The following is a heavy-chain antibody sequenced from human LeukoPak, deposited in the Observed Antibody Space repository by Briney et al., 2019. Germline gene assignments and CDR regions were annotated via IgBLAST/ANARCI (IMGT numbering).Heavy chain of an antibody. Sequence: ASVNLSCKASGYTFTSYGINWVRQAPGQGLEWMGWMNPNSGNTGYAQKFQGRVTITRNTSISTAYVELSSLRSEDTAVYYCARGPRRSGRYYYDSSGYYGIYWGQGTLVTVSS. D-gene: IGHD3-22*01. CDR1: GYTFTSYG. CDR3: ARGPRRSGRYYYDSSGYYGIY. CDR2: MNPNSGNT. V-gene: IGHV1-8*03. J-gene: IGHJ4*02.